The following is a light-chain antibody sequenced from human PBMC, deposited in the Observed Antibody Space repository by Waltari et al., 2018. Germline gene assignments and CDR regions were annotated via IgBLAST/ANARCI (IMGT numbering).Light chain of an antibody. CDR3: QHYVRLPAT. J-gene: IGKJ1*01. CDR1: QSVSRA. V-gene: IGKV3-20*01. CDR2: GAS. Sequence: EIVLTQSPGSLSSSPGERVRPPCRPSQSVSRALAWYQQKPGQAPRLLIFGASNRATGIPDRFSGSGSETDFSLTISRLEPEDFAVYYCQHYVRLPATFGRGTKVEIK.